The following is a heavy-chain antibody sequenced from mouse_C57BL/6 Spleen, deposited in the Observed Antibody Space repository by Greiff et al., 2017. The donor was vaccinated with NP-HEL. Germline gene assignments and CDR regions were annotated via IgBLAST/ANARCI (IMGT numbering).Heavy chain of an antibody. V-gene: IGHV1-26*01. CDR3: ARCGTTVVAKEYYFDY. Sequence: EVQLQQSGPELVKPGASVKISCKASGYTFTDYYMNWVKQSHGKSLEWIGDINPNNGGTSYNQKFKGKATLTVDKSSSTAYMELRSLTSEDSAVYYCARCGTTVVAKEYYFDYWGQGTTLTVSS. J-gene: IGHJ2*01. D-gene: IGHD1-1*01. CDR1: GYTFTDYY. CDR2: INPNNGGT.